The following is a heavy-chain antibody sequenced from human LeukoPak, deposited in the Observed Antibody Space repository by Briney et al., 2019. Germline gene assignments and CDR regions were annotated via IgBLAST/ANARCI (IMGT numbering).Heavy chain of an antibody. CDR2: IYNSESI. Sequence: PSETLSLTCSVSGSSFSGFYWTWIRQAPGKGLEWIGNIYNSESIEYNPSLKSRATISLDTSKNQFSLRLSSVTAADTAVYYCARNAEYFQYWGQGTLVTVSS. CDR1: GSSFSGFY. V-gene: IGHV4-59*01. J-gene: IGHJ1*01. CDR3: ARNAEYFQY.